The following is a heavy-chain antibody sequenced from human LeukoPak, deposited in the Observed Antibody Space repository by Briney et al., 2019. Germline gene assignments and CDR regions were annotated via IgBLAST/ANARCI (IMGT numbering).Heavy chain of an antibody. J-gene: IGHJ6*03. Sequence: GGSLRPSCAASGFNFRDYYMSWLRQAPGKGLEWISHISGTGKTSKYAESMEGRFTISRDNSNHLLYLQMTSLRADDTAVYFCARQRFGDYNYMDVWGKGTTVTVSS. D-gene: IGHD3-10*01. CDR3: ARQRFGDYNYMDV. V-gene: IGHV3-11*04. CDR1: GFNFRDYY. CDR2: ISGTGKTS.